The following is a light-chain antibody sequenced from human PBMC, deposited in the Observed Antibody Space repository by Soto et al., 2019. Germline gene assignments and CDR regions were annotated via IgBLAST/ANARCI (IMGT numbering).Light chain of an antibody. J-gene: IGKJ4*01. CDR1: QSVFSS. CDR2: GAA. V-gene: IGKV3-15*01. CDR3: QHRSNWPLT. Sequence: EIVMTQSPATLSVSPGERATLSCRASQSVFSSLAWYQQKPGQAPRLLIYGAATRATGIPARFSGSGSGTEFTLTISSLQSEDFAVYYCQHRSNWPLTFGGGTKVEIK.